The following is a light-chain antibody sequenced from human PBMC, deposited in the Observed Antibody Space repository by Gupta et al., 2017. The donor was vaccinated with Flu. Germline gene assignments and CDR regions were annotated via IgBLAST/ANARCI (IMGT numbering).Light chain of an antibody. J-gene: IGKJ1*01. CDR1: QSVSSN. CDR3: QQYKNWPRT. CDR2: GAS. Sequence: EIVMTQSPATLSVSPGERATPSCRASQSVSSNLAWYQQKPGQAPRLLIYGASTRATGIPARFSGSGSGTEFTLTISSLQSEDFAVYYCQQYKNWPRTFGQGTKVEIK. V-gene: IGKV3-15*01.